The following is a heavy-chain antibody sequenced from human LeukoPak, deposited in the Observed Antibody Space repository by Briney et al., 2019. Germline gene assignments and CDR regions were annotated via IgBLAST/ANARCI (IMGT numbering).Heavy chain of an antibody. D-gene: IGHD3-3*01. CDR2: IYHSGST. Sequence: PSETLSLTCTVSGYSISSGYYWGWIRQPPGKGLEWIGSIYHSGSTYYNPSLKSRVTISLDTSKSQFSLKVRYVTAADTAVYYCARGLNDSWTGENYWGQGTLVTVSS. CDR3: ARGLNDSWTGENY. V-gene: IGHV4-38-2*02. CDR1: GYSISSGYY. J-gene: IGHJ4*02.